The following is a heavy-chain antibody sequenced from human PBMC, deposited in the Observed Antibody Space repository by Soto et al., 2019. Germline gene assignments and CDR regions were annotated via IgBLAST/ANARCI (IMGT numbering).Heavy chain of an antibody. CDR3: AKTPYYYGSGSLRLGFFY. V-gene: IGHV3-23*01. J-gene: IGHJ4*02. CDR2: ISGSGGST. CDR1: GFTFSSYA. D-gene: IGHD3-10*01. Sequence: GGSLRLSCAASGFTFSSYAMSWVRQAPGKGLEWVSAISGSGGSTYYADSVKGRFTISRDNSKNTLYLQMNSLRAEDTAVYYCAKTPYYYGSGSLRLGFFYWGQGTLVTVSS.